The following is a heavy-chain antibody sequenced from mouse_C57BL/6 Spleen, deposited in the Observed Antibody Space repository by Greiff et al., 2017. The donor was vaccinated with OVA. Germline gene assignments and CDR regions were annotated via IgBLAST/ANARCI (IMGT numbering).Heavy chain of an antibody. CDR2: INPSTGGT. Sequence: EVKVVESGPELVKPGASVKISCKASGYSFTGYYMNWVKQSPEKSLEWIGEINPSTGGTTYNQKFKAKATLTVDKSSSTAYMQLKSLTSEDSAVYYCARRGDGYFFAYWGQGTLVTVSA. V-gene: IGHV1-42*01. D-gene: IGHD2-3*01. CDR1: GYSFTGYY. J-gene: IGHJ3*01. CDR3: ARRGDGYFFAY.